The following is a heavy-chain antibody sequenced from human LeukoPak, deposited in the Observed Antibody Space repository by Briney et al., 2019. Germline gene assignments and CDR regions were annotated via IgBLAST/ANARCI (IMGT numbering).Heavy chain of an antibody. CDR3: AREVGATLFDY. CDR2: IWYDGSNK. J-gene: IGHJ4*02. D-gene: IGHD1-26*01. Sequence: PGGSLRLSCAASGFTFSDYYMSWIRQAPGKGLEWVAVIWYDGSNKYYADSVKGRFTISRDNSKNTLYLQMNSLRAEDTAVYYCAREVGATLFDYWGQGTLVTVSS. CDR1: GFTFSDYY. V-gene: IGHV3-33*08.